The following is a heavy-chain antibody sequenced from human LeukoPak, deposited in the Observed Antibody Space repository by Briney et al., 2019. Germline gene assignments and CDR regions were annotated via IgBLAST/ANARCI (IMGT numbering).Heavy chain of an antibody. J-gene: IGHJ4*02. Sequence: SQTLSLTCTVSGGSISSYYWSWIRQPPGKGLEWIGYIYYSGSTNYNPSLKSRVTISVDTSKNQFSLKLSSVTAADTAVYYCARGYYYDSSGYYPDWGQGTLVTVSS. CDR3: ARGYYYDSSGYYPD. V-gene: IGHV4-59*08. CDR1: GGSISSYY. CDR2: IYYSGST. D-gene: IGHD3-22*01.